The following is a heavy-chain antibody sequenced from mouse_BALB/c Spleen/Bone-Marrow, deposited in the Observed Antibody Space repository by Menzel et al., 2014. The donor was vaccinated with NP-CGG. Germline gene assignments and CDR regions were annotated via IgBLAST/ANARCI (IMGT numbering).Heavy chain of an antibody. D-gene: IGHD2-3*01. Sequence: VKLMESGPGLVAPSQSLSITRTVSGFSLTNYGVHWVRQPPGKGLEWLGVIWAGGSTNYNSALMSRLSITKDNSKNQVFLKMNSLQTADTAMYYCARDGYYVVMDYWGQGTSVTVSS. CDR1: GFSLTNYG. J-gene: IGHJ4*01. CDR3: ARDGYYVVMDY. V-gene: IGHV2-9*02. CDR2: IWAGGST.